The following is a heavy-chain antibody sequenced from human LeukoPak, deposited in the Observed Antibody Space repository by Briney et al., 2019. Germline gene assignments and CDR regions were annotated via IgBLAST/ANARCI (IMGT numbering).Heavy chain of an antibody. Sequence: PGGSLRLSCAASGFTFSSYSMNWVRQAPGKGLEWVSYISSSSYTIYYADSVKGRFTISRDNAKNSLYLQMNSLRAEDTAAYYCASEYSSGWYGRYFDYWGQGTLVTVSS. V-gene: IGHV3-48*01. CDR3: ASEYSSGWYGRYFDY. CDR1: GFTFSSYS. J-gene: IGHJ4*02. D-gene: IGHD6-19*01. CDR2: ISSSSYTI.